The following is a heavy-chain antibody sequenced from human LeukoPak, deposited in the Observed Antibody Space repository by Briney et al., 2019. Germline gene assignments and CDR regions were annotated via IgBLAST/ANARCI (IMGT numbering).Heavy chain of an antibody. CDR2: IHYSGST. V-gene: IGHV4-59*01. J-gene: IGHJ4*02. CDR3: ARGRGWLPDY. CDR1: GGSISNYY. D-gene: IGHD5-24*01. Sequence: SSETLSLTCTVSGGSISNYYWSWFRQPPGKGLEWIGLIHYSGSTNYNPPLKSRVTISEDMSKNQCSLKLTSVTTADTAVYFCARGRGWLPDYWGQGTLVTVSS.